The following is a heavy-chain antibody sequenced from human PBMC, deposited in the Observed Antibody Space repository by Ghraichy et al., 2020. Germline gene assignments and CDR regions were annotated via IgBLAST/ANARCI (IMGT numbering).Heavy chain of an antibody. V-gene: IGHV3-7*01. CDR2: IKQDGSEK. CDR3: ARVIYDYVWGSYRFDY. D-gene: IGHD3-16*02. CDR1: GFTFSSYW. Sequence: GGSLRLSCAASGFTFSSYWMSWVRQAPGKGLEWVANIKQDGSEKYYVDSVKGRFTISRDNAKNSLYLQMNSLRAEDTAVYYCARVIYDYVWGSYRFDYWGQGTLVTVSS. J-gene: IGHJ4*02.